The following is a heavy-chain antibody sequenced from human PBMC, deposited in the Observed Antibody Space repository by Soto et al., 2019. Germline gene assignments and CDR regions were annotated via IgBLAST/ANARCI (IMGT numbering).Heavy chain of an antibody. Sequence: GSLRLSCAASGFTFSSYAMSWVRQAPGKGLDWVSTITGDGLTTYDADSVKGRFTISRDNSKSALYLQLNSLRVDDTAVYYCAKDPLQLVSGLFDPWGQGTLVTSPQ. V-gene: IGHV3-23*01. J-gene: IGHJ5*02. CDR2: ITGDGLTT. CDR3: AKDPLQLVSGLFDP. CDR1: GFTFSSYA. D-gene: IGHD3-10*01.